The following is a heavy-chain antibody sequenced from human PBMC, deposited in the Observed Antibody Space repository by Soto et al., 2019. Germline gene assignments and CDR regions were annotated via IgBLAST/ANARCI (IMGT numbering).Heavy chain of an antibody. CDR2: IWYDGSNK. CDR3: ARDGSGWYGDY. D-gene: IGHD6-19*01. Sequence: QVQLVESGGGVVQPGRSLRLSCAASGFTFSSYGMHWVRQAPGKGLEWVAVIWYDGSNKYYADSVKGRFTISRDNSKNARYLQMNSLRAEDTAVYYCARDGSGWYGDYWGQGTLVTVSS. CDR1: GFTFSSYG. V-gene: IGHV3-33*01. J-gene: IGHJ4*02.